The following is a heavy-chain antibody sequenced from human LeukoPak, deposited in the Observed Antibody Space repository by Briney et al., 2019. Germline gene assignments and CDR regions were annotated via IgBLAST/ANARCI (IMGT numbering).Heavy chain of an antibody. D-gene: IGHD3-22*01. J-gene: IGHJ4*02. V-gene: IGHV3-66*04. Sequence: GGSLRPSCAASGFAVSSYYMSWVRQAPGQGLDWVSILYSGGSAFYSDSVKGRFSISRDNSRNTLVLQLNSLRVEDTAVYYCARHTFTLSRPLDSWGQGTLVTVS. CDR2: LYSGGSA. CDR3: ARHTFTLSRPLDS. CDR1: GFAVSSYY.